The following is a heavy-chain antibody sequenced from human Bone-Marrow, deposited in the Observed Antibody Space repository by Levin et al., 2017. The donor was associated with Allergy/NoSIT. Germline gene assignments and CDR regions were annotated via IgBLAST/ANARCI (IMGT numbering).Heavy chain of an antibody. CDR3: AREASRHDDNPRGFFFHDF. CDR2: VNSDGSST. Sequence: PGESLKISCAASGFTFSNYWMHWVRLVPGKGLVWVSRVNSDGSSTSHADSVKGRFTISRDNAKNTLYLQMNSLRVEDTAVYFCAREASRHDDNPRGFFFHDFWGQGTLVTVSS. CDR1: GFTFSNYW. V-gene: IGHV3-74*01. J-gene: IGHJ4*02. D-gene: IGHD1-1*01.